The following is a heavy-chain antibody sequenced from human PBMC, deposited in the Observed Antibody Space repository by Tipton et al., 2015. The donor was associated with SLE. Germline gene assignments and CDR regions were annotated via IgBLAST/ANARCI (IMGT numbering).Heavy chain of an antibody. Sequence: SLRLSCAASGFTFSSYSMNWVRQAPGKGLEWVSSISSSSSYIYYADSVKGRFTISRDNAKNSLYLQMNSLRAEDTAVYYCASLICGGDCYYYGMDVWGQGTTVTVSS. V-gene: IGHV3-21*01. D-gene: IGHD2-21*01. CDR3: ASLICGGDCYYYGMDV. J-gene: IGHJ6*02. CDR2: ISSSSSYI. CDR1: GFTFSSYS.